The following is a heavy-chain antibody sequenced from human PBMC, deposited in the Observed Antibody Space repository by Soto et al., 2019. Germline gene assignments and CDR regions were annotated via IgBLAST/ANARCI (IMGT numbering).Heavy chain of an antibody. CDR3: ARAPRTMVRGVIILEADY. CDR2: ISAYNGNT. D-gene: IGHD3-10*01. Sequence: ASVKVSCKASGYTFTSYGISWVRQAPGQGLEWMGWISAYNGNTNYAQKLQGRVTMTTDTSTSTAYMELRSLRSDDTAVCYCARAPRTMVRGVIILEADYWGQGTLVTVSS. V-gene: IGHV1-18*01. J-gene: IGHJ4*02. CDR1: GYTFTSYG.